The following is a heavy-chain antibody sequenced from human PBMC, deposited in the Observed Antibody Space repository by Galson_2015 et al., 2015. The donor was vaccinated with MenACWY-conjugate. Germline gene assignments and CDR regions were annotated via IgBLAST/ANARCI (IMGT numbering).Heavy chain of an antibody. J-gene: IGHJ4*02. V-gene: IGHV3-74*01. CDR1: GFTFSTYW. D-gene: IGHD1-26*01. CDR3: ATAGSYRFDY. CDR2: IDPDGSTT. Sequence: SLRLSCAPSGFTFSTYWMHWVRQAPGKGLEWVSRIDPDGSTTDYAESMKGQFTISRDNAKNTLFLQIHSLRVEDTAVYYCATAGSYRFDYWGQGALVTVSS.